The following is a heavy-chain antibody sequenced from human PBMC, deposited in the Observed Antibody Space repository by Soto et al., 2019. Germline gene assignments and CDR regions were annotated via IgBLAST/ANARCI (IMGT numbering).Heavy chain of an antibody. CDR2: IIPIFGTA. Sequence: ASVKVSCKASGGTFSSYAISWVRQAPGQGLEWMGGIIPIFGTANYAQKFQGRVTITADESTSTAYMELSSLRSEDTAVYYCARDKLERRAFDIWGQGTMVTVSS. CDR3: ARDKLERRAFDI. V-gene: IGHV1-69*13. J-gene: IGHJ3*02. CDR1: GGTFSSYA. D-gene: IGHD1-1*01.